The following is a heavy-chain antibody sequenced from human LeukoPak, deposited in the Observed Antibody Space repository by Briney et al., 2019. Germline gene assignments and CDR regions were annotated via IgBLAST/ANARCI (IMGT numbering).Heavy chain of an antibody. V-gene: IGHV4-4*07. CDR1: GGSISSYY. J-gene: IGHJ4*02. CDR3: ARDVPTGRFDY. CDR2: INYRATT. Sequence: SETLSLTCTVSGGSISSYYWSWIRQPAGKGLEWIGSINYRATTYYHPSLKSRVTISVDTSKNQFSLKLSSVTAADTAVYYCARDVPTGRFDYWGQGTLVPVSS.